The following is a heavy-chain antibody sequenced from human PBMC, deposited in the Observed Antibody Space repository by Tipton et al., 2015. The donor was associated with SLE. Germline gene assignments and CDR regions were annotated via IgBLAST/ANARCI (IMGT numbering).Heavy chain of an antibody. D-gene: IGHD3-10*01. CDR1: GYTLTELS. V-gene: IGHV1-24*01. Sequence: QSGAEVKKPGASVKVSCKVSGYTLTELSMRWVRQAPGKGLEWVGGFDPEENEAHYAQQFQGRVTVTADTSADTFYMDLSSLRSEDTAVYYCASDLLSMGQGVGDYWGQGTLFTVSS. J-gene: IGHJ4*02. CDR3: ASDLLSMGQGVGDY. CDR2: FDPEENEA.